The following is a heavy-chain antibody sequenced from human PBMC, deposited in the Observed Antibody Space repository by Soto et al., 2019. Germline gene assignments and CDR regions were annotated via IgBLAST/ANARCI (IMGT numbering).Heavy chain of an antibody. CDR2: ISSSSYI. D-gene: IGHD6-13*01. CDR1: GFTFSSYS. V-gene: IGHV3-21*01. J-gene: IGHJ6*03. Sequence: GGSLRLSCAASGFTFSSYSMNWVRQAPGKGLEWVSSISSSSYIYYADSVKGRFTISRDNAKNSLYLQMNSLRAEDTAVYYCARPGGSSSSWYYYYYYMDVWGKGTTVTVSS. CDR3: ARPGGSSSSWYYYYYYMDV.